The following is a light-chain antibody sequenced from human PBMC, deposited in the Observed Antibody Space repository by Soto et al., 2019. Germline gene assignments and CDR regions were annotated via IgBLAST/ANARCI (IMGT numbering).Light chain of an antibody. CDR1: SCDVGGYNY. CDR2: EVS. J-gene: IGLJ3*02. CDR3: TSFKTISTRV. Sequence: QSALTQPASVSGSPGQSITISCTGTSCDVGGYNYVSWFQQHPGTAPKLKIYEVSNRPSGVSNRFSGSTSGNTASLTIAELQAEDEADYYCTSFKTISTRVFGGGTKLTVL. V-gene: IGLV2-14*01.